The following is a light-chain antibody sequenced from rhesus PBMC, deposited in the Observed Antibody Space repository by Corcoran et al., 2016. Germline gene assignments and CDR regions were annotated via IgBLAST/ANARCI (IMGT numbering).Light chain of an antibody. J-gene: IGKJ3*01. CDR1: QGISSY. Sequence: DIQMTQSPSSLSASVGDTVTITCRASQGISSYLNWFQQTPGKAPQLLSYAASSLESGVPSRFSGSGSGTEFTLTISSLQPEDFAAYYCLQHTSYPFTFGPGTKLDIK. V-gene: IGKV1-28*01. CDR3: LQHTSYPFT. CDR2: AAS.